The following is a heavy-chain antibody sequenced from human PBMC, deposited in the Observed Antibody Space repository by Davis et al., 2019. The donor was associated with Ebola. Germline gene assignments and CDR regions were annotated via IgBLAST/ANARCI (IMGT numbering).Heavy chain of an antibody. D-gene: IGHD4-17*01. J-gene: IGHJ4*02. V-gene: IGHV1-18*01. CDR3: ARGLDFGDYTDY. CDR1: GYTFISYG. Sequence: ASVKVSCKASGYTFISYGISWVRQAPGQGPEWMGWISTFDGRTKYVQKFQGRVTMTRDKSTSTVYMELRSLRSDGTAVYYCARGLDFGDYTDYWGQGALVTVSS. CDR2: ISTFDGRT.